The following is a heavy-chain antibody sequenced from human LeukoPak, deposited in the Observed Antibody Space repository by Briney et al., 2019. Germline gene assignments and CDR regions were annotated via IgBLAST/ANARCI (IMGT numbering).Heavy chain of an antibody. J-gene: IGHJ3*02. CDR3: AMNYYYDSSGYYSGAFDI. Sequence: GGSLRLSCAASGFTFDDYAMHWVREAPGKGLEWVSLISGDGGGTYYADSVKGRFTISRDNSKNSLYLQMNSLRTEDTALYYCAMNYYYDSSGYYSGAFDIWGQGTMVTVSS. V-gene: IGHV3-43*02. D-gene: IGHD3-22*01. CDR1: GFTFDDYA. CDR2: ISGDGGGT.